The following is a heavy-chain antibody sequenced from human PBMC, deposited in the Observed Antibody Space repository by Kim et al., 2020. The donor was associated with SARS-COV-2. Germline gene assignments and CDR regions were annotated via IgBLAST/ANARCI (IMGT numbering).Heavy chain of an antibody. Sequence: GGSLRLSCAASGFTFNNYAMSWVRQAPGKGLEWVSSISNTGANTYHADSVKGRFTISRDNSKNTVYLQMNGLRADDTALYYCAKASGSLLKVYGVDVWGQGTTVTVSS. CDR1: GFTFNNYA. V-gene: IGHV3-23*01. CDR2: ISNTGANT. J-gene: IGHJ6*02. CDR3: AKASGSLLKVYGVDV. D-gene: IGHD2-15*01.